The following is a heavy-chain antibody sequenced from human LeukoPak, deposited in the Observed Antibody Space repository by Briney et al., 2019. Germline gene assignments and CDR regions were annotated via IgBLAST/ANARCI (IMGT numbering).Heavy chain of an antibody. J-gene: IGHJ3*02. CDR2: IYSGGST. CDR3: ARQYGYSGSYRGDAFDI. V-gene: IGHV3-66*04. CDR1: GFTVSSNY. D-gene: IGHD1-26*01. Sequence: GGSLRLSCAASGFTVSSNYMSWVRQAPGKGLEWVSVIYSGGSTYYADSVKGRFTISRDNSKNTLYLQMNSLRAEDTAVYYCARQYGYSGSYRGDAFDIWGQGTMVTVSS.